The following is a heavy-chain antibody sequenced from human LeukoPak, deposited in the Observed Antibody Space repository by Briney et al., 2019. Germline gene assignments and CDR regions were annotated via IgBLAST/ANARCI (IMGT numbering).Heavy chain of an antibody. CDR1: GFTFSSYS. J-gene: IGHJ3*02. V-gene: IGHV3-21*01. CDR3: ARAGRTLGAFDI. CDR2: FTSGSRSI. Sequence: GGSLRLSCAASGFTFSSYSMTWVRQAPGKGLEWVSSFTSGSRSIYYADSVKGRFTISRDNAKKSLYLQMNSLRAEDTAIYYCARAGRTLGAFDIWGQGTMVTVSS.